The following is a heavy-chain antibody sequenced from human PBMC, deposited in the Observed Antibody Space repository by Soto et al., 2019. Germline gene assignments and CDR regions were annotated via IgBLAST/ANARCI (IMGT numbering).Heavy chain of an antibody. Sequence: GGSLRLSCAASGFIFSSDWMHWVRQAPGKGLEWVSRIDTDGSGTTYADSVKGRFTISRDNAKNMVYLQMNSLRAEDTAVYYCARDRGWSLFDYWGQGTLVTVSS. V-gene: IGHV3-74*01. J-gene: IGHJ4*02. CDR1: GFIFSSDW. CDR3: ARDRGWSLFDY. D-gene: IGHD6-19*01. CDR2: IDTDGSGT.